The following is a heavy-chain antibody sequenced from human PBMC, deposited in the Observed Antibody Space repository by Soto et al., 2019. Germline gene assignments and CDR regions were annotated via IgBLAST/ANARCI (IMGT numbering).Heavy chain of an antibody. CDR1: GFSLKTGGAG. CDR3: AHRGYGDYPRDNWFDP. D-gene: IGHD4-17*01. V-gene: IGHV2-5*01. J-gene: IGHJ5*02. CDR2: IYWNEDK. Sequence: QITLKESGPTLVKPTQTLTLTCTFSGFSLKTGGAGVGWIRQPPGKALEWLALIYWNEDKRYSPSLKSRLTITKYTSNNQVVLTMTNMDPVDTATYYCAHRGYGDYPRDNWFDPWGQGTLVTVSS.